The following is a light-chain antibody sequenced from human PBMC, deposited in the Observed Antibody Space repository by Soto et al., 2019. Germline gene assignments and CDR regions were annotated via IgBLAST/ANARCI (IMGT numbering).Light chain of an antibody. Sequence: QSALTHPASVSGSPGQSITISCTGTSNDVGGYNLVSWYQQHPGKVPKLIIYEGNKRPSGVSDRFSGSKSGNTASLTISALQAEDEADSSCCSFAGGATFVFGGGTKLTVL. CDR3: CSFAGGATFV. CDR1: SNDVGGYNL. J-gene: IGLJ2*01. CDR2: EGN. V-gene: IGLV2-23*03.